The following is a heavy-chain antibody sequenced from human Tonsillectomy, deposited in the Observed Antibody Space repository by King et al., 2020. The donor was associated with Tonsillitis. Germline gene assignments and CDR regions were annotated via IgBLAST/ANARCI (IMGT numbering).Heavy chain of an antibody. Sequence: GRFTVSRDNSKNTLYLQMNSLRAEDTAVYFCTRDPGSRGDGFDYWGQGTLVT. J-gene: IGHJ4*02. CDR3: TRDPGSRGDGFDY. D-gene: IGHD7-27*01. V-gene: IGHV3-30*01.